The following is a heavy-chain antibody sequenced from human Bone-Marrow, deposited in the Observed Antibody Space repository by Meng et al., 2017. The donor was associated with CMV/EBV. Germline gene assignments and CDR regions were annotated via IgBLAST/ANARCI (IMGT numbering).Heavy chain of an antibody. CDR3: AREMGDWNDTYGMDV. CDR2: TFHSGRT. Sequence: SECLSPTSGLSGGSISRSNWWSCVRQPPGKGLEWIGETFHSGRTNYNPSLKSRVTISVDRSKNQFSLKLSSVTAADTAVYYCAREMGDWNDTYGMDVWGQGTTVTVSS. D-gene: IGHD1-1*01. J-gene: IGHJ6*02. CDR1: GGSISRSNW. V-gene: IGHV4-4*02.